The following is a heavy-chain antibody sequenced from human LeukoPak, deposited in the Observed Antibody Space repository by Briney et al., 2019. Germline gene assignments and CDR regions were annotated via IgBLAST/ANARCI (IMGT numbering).Heavy chain of an antibody. Sequence: SETLSLTCAVYGGSFSGYYWSWIRQPPGKGLEWIGEINHSGSTNYNPSLKSRVTISVDTSKNQFSLKLSSVTAADTAVYYCARAARLDYWGQGTLVTVSS. D-gene: IGHD6-6*01. V-gene: IGHV4-34*01. CDR3: ARAARLDY. CDR2: INHSGST. CDR1: GGSFSGYY. J-gene: IGHJ4*02.